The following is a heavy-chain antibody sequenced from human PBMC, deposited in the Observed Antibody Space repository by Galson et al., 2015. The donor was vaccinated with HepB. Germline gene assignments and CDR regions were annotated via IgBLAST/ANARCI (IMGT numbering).Heavy chain of an antibody. CDR1: GFTFSSYA. CDR2: ISYDGSNK. CDR3: ARERRKYGDLTNYYYGMDV. D-gene: IGHD4-17*01. Sequence: SLRLSCAASGFTFSSYAMHWVRQAPGKGLEWVAVISYDGSNKYYADSVKGRFTISRDNSKNTLYLQMNSLRAEDTAVYYCARERRKYGDLTNYYYGMDVWGQGTTVTVSS. V-gene: IGHV3-30*04. J-gene: IGHJ6*02.